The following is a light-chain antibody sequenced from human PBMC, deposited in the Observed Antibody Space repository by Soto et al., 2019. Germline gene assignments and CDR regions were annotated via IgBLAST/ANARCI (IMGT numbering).Light chain of an antibody. CDR2: AAS. CDR1: QGISNY. J-gene: IGKJ3*01. V-gene: IGKV1-27*01. Sequence: DIQMTQSPSSRSASVGDRVTITCRASQGISNYLAWYQQKPGKVPKLLIYAASTLQSGVPSRFSVSGSGTDFTLTISSQQPEDVATYYCQKYNSAPPFTFGPGTKVDIK. CDR3: QKYNSAPPFT.